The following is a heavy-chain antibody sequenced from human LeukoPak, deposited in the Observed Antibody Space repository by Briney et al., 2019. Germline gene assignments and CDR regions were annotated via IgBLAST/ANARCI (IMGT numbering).Heavy chain of an antibody. V-gene: IGHV3-53*01. Sequence: GGSLRLSCAASGFTVSSNYMSWVRQAPGKGLEWVSVIYSGGSTYYADSVKGRFTISRDNSKNTLYLQMNSLRAEDTAVYYCAKVGIRYCSSTSCFYFDYWGQGTLVTVSS. CDR1: GFTVSSNY. D-gene: IGHD2-2*01. CDR3: AKVGIRYCSSTSCFYFDY. CDR2: IYSGGST. J-gene: IGHJ4*02.